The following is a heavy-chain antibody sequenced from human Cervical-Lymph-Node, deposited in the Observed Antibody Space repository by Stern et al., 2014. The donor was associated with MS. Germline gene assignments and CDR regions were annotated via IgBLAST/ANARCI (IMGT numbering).Heavy chain of an antibody. D-gene: IGHD5-12*01. V-gene: IGHV3-73*01. CDR2: IRSKAMSYAT. CDR1: GFTFSGST. J-gene: IGHJ4*02. CDR3: TRLSYSGYDPDDN. Sequence: EDQLVESGGGLVQPGGSLKLSCAASGFTFSGSTIHWVRQASGKGLEWVGRIRSKAMSYATAYAASVRGRFTISRDDSKNTAYLQLNSLKTEDTAMYYCTRLSYSGYDPDDNWGQGTLVTVSS.